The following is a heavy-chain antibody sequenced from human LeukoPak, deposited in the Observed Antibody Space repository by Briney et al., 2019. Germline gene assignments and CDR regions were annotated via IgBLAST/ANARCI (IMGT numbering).Heavy chain of an antibody. CDR2: ISGNGANT. J-gene: IGHJ4*02. CDR1: GVTFSTYA. V-gene: IGHV3-23*01. CDR3: ATLIAGSYLFDY. D-gene: IGHD1-26*01. Sequence: GGSLRLSCAASGVTFSTYAMSWVRQAPRKGLEWVSVISGNGANTFYADSVKGRFTISRDNSKNTLYLQMNTLRADDTAVYYCATLIAGSYLFDYWGQGALVTASS.